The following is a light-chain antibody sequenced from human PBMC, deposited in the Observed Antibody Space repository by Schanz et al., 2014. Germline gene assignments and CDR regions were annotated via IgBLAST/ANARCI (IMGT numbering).Light chain of an antibody. Sequence: QSALTQPPSASGSPGQSVTISCTGTSSDVGAYNYVSWYQQHPGKAPKLIISDVTRRPSGVPDRFSGSKSGNTASLTISGLQAEDEADYYCCSYAGNNKLLFGGGTKLTVL. V-gene: IGLV2-8*01. CDR2: DVT. J-gene: IGLJ2*01. CDR3: CSYAGNNKLL. CDR1: SSDVGAYNY.